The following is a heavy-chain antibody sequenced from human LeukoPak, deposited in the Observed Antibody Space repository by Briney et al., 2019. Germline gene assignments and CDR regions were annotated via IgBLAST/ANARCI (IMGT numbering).Heavy chain of an antibody. J-gene: IGHJ4*02. D-gene: IGHD4-17*01. CDR2: IKSKTDGWPI. V-gene: IGHV3-15*06. Sequence: GGSLRLSCAASGFSFSDAWMTWVRQAPEKGLEWVGRIKSKTDGWPIHYAPPVIGRLIISRDDSKNTLYLQMNSLETEDTAVYYCTTRPPPYGDYPLDYWGQGALVTVSS. CDR3: TTRPPPYGDYPLDY. CDR1: GFSFSDAW.